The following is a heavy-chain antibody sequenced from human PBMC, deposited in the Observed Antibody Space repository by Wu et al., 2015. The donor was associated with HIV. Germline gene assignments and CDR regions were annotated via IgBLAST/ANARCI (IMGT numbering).Heavy chain of an antibody. J-gene: IGHJ5*02. CDR2: IYYSGST. CDR3: ARHYDSSGYYYGWFDP. D-gene: IGHD3-22*01. CDR1: GDSISSHY. Sequence: QVQLQESGPGLVKPSETLSLTCSVSGDSISSHYWTWIRQPPGKGLEWIGYIYYSGSTNYNPSLKSRVTISVDTSKNQFSLKLSSVTAADTAVYYCARHYDSSGYYYGWFDPWGQGTLVTVSS. V-gene: IGHV4-59*08.